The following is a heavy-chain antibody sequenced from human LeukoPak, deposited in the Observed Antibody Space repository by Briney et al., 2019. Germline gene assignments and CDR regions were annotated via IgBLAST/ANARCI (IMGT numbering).Heavy chain of an antibody. Sequence: GGSLRLSCAASGFTFSSYAMSWVRQAPGKGLEWVSAISGSGGSTYYADSVKGRFSISRDNSKNTLYLQMNSLRAEDTAIYYCAKGPIPCSSTSCPRSAFDIWGQGTMVTVSS. CDR1: GFTFSSYA. D-gene: IGHD2-2*01. V-gene: IGHV3-23*01. CDR2: ISGSGGST. J-gene: IGHJ3*02. CDR3: AKGPIPCSSTSCPRSAFDI.